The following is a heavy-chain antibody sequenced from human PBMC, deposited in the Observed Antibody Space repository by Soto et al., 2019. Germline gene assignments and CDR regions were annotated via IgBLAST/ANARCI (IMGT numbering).Heavy chain of an antibody. CDR2: IDWDDDK. V-gene: IGHV2-70*11. D-gene: IGHD6-13*01. CDR3: ARMIAAAGTNFDY. CDR1: GFSLSTSGMC. Sequence: SGPTLVNPTQTLTLACTFSGFSLSTSGMCVSWIRQPPGKALEWLARIDWDDDKYYSTSLKTRLTISKDTSKNQVVLTMTNKDLVDTATFYCARMIAAAGTNFDYWGKGTLVTVSS. J-gene: IGHJ4*02.